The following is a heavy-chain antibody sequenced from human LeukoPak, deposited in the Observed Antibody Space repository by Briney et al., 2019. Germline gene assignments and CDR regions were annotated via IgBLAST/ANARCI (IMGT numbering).Heavy chain of an antibody. CDR2: ISGSGGST. Sequence: AGGSLRPSCAASGFTFSSYAMSWVRQAPGKGLEWVSAISGSGGSTYYADSVKGRFTISRDNSKNTLYLQMNSLRAEDTAVYYCASSNYDILTAYFDYWGRGTLVTASS. J-gene: IGHJ4*02. D-gene: IGHD3-9*01. V-gene: IGHV3-23*01. CDR3: ASSNYDILTAYFDY. CDR1: GFTFSSYA.